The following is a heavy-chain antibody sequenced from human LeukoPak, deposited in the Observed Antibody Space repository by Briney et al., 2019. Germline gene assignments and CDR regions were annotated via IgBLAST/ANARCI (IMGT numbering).Heavy chain of an antibody. CDR2: VFDSGGT. CDR3: ARGYSSSWNYFDY. Sequence: SETLSLTCTVSGGSISNYWWSWIRHTPAKGLEWIGYVFDSGGTNYNPSLKSRVTISVDTSKKQFSLKLSSVTAADTAVYYCARGYSSSWNYFDYWGQGTLVTVSS. J-gene: IGHJ4*02. D-gene: IGHD6-13*01. CDR1: GGSISNYW. V-gene: IGHV4-59*01.